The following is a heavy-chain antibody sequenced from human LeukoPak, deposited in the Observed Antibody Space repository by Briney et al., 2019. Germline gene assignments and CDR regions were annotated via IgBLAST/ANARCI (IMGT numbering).Heavy chain of an antibody. CDR1: GFTFDDFA. D-gene: IGHD6-19*01. CDR2: ISWNSGSI. Sequence: SGGSLRLSCAASGFTFDDFAMHWVRQAPGKGLEWVSGISWNSGSIGYADSVKGRFTISRDNAKNSLYLQMNSLRAEDTALYYCAKDITGSGWPPTDYWGQVTLVTVSS. V-gene: IGHV3-9*01. CDR3: AKDITGSGWPPTDY. J-gene: IGHJ4*02.